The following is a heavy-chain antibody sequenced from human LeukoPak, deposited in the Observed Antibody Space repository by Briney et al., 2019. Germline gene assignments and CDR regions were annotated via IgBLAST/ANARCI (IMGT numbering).Heavy chain of an antibody. Sequence: GRSLRLSCAASGFTFSSYAMHWVRQAPGKGLEWVAVISYDGSNKYYADSVKGRFTISRDNSKNTLYLQMNSLRAEDTAVYYCARDSALLDYWGQGTLVTVSS. D-gene: IGHD3-10*01. V-gene: IGHV3-30*01. CDR3: ARDSALLDY. CDR2: ISYDGSNK. CDR1: GFTFSSYA. J-gene: IGHJ4*02.